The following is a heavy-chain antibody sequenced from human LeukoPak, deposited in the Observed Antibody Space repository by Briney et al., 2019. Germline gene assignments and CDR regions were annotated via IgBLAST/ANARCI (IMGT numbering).Heavy chain of an antibody. V-gene: IGHV3-48*04. Sequence: PGGSLRLSCAASGFTFSSYAMNWVRQAPGKGLEWVSYISSSRSTINYAESVKGRFTISRDNAKNSLYLQMNSLRAEDTAVYYCARDDWSTNGIDPWGQGTLVTVSS. D-gene: IGHD3-3*01. CDR2: ISSSRSTI. J-gene: IGHJ5*02. CDR1: GFTFSSYA. CDR3: ARDDWSTNGIDP.